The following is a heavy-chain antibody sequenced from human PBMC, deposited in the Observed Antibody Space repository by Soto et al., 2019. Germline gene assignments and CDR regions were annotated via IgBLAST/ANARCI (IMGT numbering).Heavy chain of an antibody. V-gene: IGHV1-8*01. CDR3: ARGLRYDADYYYYYMDV. D-gene: IGHD3-3*01. CDR1: GYTFTSYD. Sequence: ALVKVSCKASGYTFTSYDINWVRQATGQGLEWMGWMNPNSGNTGYAQKFQGRVTMTRNTSISTAYMELSSLRSEDTAVYYCARGLRYDADYYYYYMDVWGKGTTVTVSS. CDR2: MNPNSGNT. J-gene: IGHJ6*03.